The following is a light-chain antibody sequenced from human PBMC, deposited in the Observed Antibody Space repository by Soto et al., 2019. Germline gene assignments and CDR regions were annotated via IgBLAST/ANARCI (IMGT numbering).Light chain of an antibody. J-gene: IGLJ1*01. CDR2: GVT. CDR3: SSFSSNRIYV. CDR1: HNDIGTYDY. Sequence: QSALTQPTSVSGSPGQSITISCTGNHNDIGTYDYVSWYQQHPGRAPRLLIYGVTTRPSGISDRFSASKSGLTASLTISGLQPEDEADYYCSSFSSNRIYVLGHRTKVTVL. V-gene: IGLV2-14*03.